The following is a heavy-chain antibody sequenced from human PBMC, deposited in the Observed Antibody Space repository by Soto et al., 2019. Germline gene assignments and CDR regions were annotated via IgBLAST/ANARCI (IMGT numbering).Heavy chain of an antibody. CDR1: GFTFSSYA. CDR3: AKGDYGDYTLFYY. CDR2: ISGSGGST. V-gene: IGHV3-23*01. J-gene: IGHJ4*02. Sequence: EVQLLESGGGLVQPGGSLRLSCAASGFTFSSYAMSWVRQAPGKGLEWVSAISGSGGSTYYADSVKGRFTISRDNSKNTLYLQMNSLRAGDTAVYYCAKGDYGDYTLFYYWGQGTLVTVSS. D-gene: IGHD4-17*01.